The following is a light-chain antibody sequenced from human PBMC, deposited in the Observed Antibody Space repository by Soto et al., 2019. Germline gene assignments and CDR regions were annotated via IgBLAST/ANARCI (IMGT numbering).Light chain of an antibody. J-gene: IGLJ1*01. CDR3: SSYTSSSTLLV. CDR1: SSAVGGYNY. CDR2: EVS. Sequence: SVLAQPAPVRRSPAHSITISCTGTSSAVGGYNYVSWYQQHPGKAPKLMIYEVSNRPSGVSNRVSGSKSGNTASLTISGLQAEDEADYYCSSYTSSSTLLVFGTGSKVTVL. V-gene: IGLV2-14*01.